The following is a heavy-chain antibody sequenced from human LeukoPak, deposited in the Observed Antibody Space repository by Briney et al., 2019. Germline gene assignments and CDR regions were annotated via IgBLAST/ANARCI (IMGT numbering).Heavy chain of an antibody. CDR1: GGSLSSGDYY. CDR3: ARKVRYCSGGSCYGLRWFDP. CDR2: IYYSGST. J-gene: IGHJ5*02. V-gene: IGHV4-30-4*08. Sequence: SQTLSLTCTVSGGSLSSGDYYWSWIRQPPGKGLEWIGYIYYSGSTYYNPSLKSRVTISVDTSKNQFSLKLSSVTAADTAVYYCARKVRYCSGGSCYGLRWFDPWGQGTLVTVSS. D-gene: IGHD2-15*01.